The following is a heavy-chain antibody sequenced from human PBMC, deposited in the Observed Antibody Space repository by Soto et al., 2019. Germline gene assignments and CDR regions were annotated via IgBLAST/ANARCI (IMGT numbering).Heavy chain of an antibody. CDR3: ARGAYSNYYCNWFDP. J-gene: IGHJ5*02. CDR1: GGPISSYY. D-gene: IGHD4-4*01. CDR2: IYYSGST. V-gene: IGHV4-59*01. Sequence: SETLSLTCTVSGGPISSYYWSWIRQPPGKGLEWIGYIYYSGSTNYNPSLKSRVTISVDTSKNQFSLKLSSVTAADTAVYYCARGAYSNYYCNWFDPWGQGTLVTVSS.